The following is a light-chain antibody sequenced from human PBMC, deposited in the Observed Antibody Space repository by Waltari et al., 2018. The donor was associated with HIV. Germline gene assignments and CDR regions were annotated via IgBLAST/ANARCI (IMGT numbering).Light chain of an antibody. CDR3: QQYGGLCT. CDR1: QSVSSSY. J-gene: IGKJ5*01. V-gene: IGKV3-20*01. CDR2: GAS. Sequence: IVMTQSPATLSVSPGERATLSCRASQSVSSSYLAWYQQKPGQAPRLLIYGASRRATGIPDRFGGSGSGTDFTLTISRLEPEDFAVYYCQQYGGLCTFGQGTRLEIK.